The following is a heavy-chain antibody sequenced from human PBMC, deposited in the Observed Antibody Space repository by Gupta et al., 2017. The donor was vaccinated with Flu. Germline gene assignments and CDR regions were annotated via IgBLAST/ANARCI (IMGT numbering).Heavy chain of an antibody. V-gene: IGHV3-53*01. CDR2: IYSGGST. D-gene: IGHD2-2*01. Sequence: APGKGLDWVSVIYSGGSTYYAAYVKGRFTISRDNSKNTLYLQMNSLRAEDTAVYYCASRAYTSRDVGLHRIDYWGQGTLVTVSS. J-gene: IGHJ4*02. CDR3: ASRAYTSRDVGLHRIDY.